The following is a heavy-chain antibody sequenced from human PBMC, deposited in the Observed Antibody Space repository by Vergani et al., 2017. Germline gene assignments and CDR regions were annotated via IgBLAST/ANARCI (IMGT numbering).Heavy chain of an antibody. J-gene: IGHJ5*02. Sequence: QEQLVQSGSELKKPGASVKVSCKASGYSFNNYAIHWVRQAPGQGLEWMGWINPTTGNPTYARAFTGRFVFSLDTSISTAYLQIGSLKAEDTAVYFCARAKRGRLAVGATDPWGQGTLVTVSS. V-gene: IGHV7-4-1*01. CDR3: ARAKRGRLAVGATDP. CDR1: GYSFNNYA. D-gene: IGHD6-19*01. CDR2: INPTTGNP.